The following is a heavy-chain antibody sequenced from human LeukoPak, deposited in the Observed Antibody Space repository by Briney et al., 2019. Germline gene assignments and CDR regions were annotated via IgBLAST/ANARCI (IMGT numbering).Heavy chain of an antibody. CDR1: GFTFDDYA. Sequence: PGRSLRLSCAASGFTFDDYAMHWVRQAPGKGLEWVSAISGSGGSTYYADSVKGRFTISRDNSKNTLYLQMNSLRAEDTAVYYCAKDIHGYSNYWGQGTLVTVSS. V-gene: IGHV3-23*01. CDR3: AKDIHGYSNY. CDR2: ISGSGGST. D-gene: IGHD5-24*01. J-gene: IGHJ4*02.